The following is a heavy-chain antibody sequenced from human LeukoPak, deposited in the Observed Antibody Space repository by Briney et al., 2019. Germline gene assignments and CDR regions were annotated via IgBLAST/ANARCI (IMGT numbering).Heavy chain of an antibody. D-gene: IGHD3-10*01. V-gene: IGHV3-13*04. CDR3: ARGRGWGTFDI. CDR2: IGTAGDT. Sequence: GSLRLSCAASGFTFSSYDMHWVRQGTGKGLEWVSAIGTAGDTYYPGSVKGRFTTSRENAKNSLYLQMNSLRVGDTAVYYCARGRGWGTFDIWGQGTMVTVSS. CDR1: GFTFSSYD. J-gene: IGHJ3*02.